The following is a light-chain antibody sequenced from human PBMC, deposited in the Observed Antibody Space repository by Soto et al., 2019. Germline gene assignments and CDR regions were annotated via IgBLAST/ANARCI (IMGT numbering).Light chain of an antibody. Sequence: EIVMTQSPATLSASPGERATLSCRASQSVSSNLAWYQQKPGQAPRLLIYGASTRATGIPARFSGSGSGTEFTLTISSLQSEDFAVYYCQHYNNWPTWTFGQGTKVDIK. CDR1: QSVSSN. J-gene: IGKJ1*01. CDR3: QHYNNWPTWT. V-gene: IGKV3-15*01. CDR2: GAS.